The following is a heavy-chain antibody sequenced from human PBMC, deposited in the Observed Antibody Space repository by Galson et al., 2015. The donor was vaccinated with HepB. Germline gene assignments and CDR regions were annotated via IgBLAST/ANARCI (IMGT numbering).Heavy chain of an antibody. V-gene: IGHV4-4*07. CDR3: ASSRWLVPFNY. CDR1: GGSISNHH. J-gene: IGHJ4*02. Sequence: LSLTCTVSGGSISNHHWSWIRQPAGKGLEWMGRIYPSGRTNYNPSLKSRVTMSVDTSNNQFSLKLSSETAADTAVYYCASSRWLVPFNYWGQGTLVTVSS. CDR2: IYPSGRT. D-gene: IGHD6-19*01.